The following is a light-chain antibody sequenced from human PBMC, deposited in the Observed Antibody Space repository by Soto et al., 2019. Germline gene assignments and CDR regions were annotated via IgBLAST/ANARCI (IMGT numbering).Light chain of an antibody. J-gene: IGKJ1*01. CDR1: QSVGSR. Sequence: VMTQSPVTLSVSPCEIATLSCSSSQSVGSRLAWYQQKPGQAPRLLIYGASNRATGIPARFSGSGSGTEFTLTISTLQSEDFAIYYCQHYNNWPPWTFGQGTKVDIK. CDR2: GAS. V-gene: IGKV3D-15*01. CDR3: QHYNNWPPWT.